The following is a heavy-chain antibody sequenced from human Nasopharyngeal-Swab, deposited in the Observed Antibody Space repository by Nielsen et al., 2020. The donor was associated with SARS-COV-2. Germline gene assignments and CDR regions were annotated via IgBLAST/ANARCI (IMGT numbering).Heavy chain of an antibody. Sequence: GSLRLSCAVYGGSFSGYYWSWIRQPPGKGLEWIGEINHSGTTSYNPSFKSRVTISSDTSKNQFSLKLSPVTAADTAVYYCARGHRSISMIVVVIATAHFYFDSWGRGTLVTVTS. CDR2: INHSGTT. V-gene: IGHV4-34*01. CDR1: GGSFSGYY. CDR3: ARGHRSISMIVVVIATAHFYFDS. J-gene: IGHJ4*02. D-gene: IGHD3-22*01.